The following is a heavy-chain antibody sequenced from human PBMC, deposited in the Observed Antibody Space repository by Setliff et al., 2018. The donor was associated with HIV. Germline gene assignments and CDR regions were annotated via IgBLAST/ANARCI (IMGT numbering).Heavy chain of an antibody. CDR2: INAGNDNT. V-gene: IGHV1-3*01. CDR3: TRVMGATTGFHDY. CDR1: GYTLTNYA. J-gene: IGHJ4*02. Sequence: ASVKVSCKASGYTLTNYAMHWVRQAPGQRLEWMGCINAGNDNTKYSQNFQGIVTITKDTSESTVYMGLSSLRSEDTALYYCTRVMGATTGFHDYWGQGTLVTVSS. D-gene: IGHD1-26*01.